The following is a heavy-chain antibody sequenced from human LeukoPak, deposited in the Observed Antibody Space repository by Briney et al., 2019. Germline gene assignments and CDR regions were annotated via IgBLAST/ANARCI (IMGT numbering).Heavy chain of an antibody. J-gene: IGHJ3*02. CDR2: IYYSGST. CDR3: ARHMPYYYDSSGQDDAFDI. CDR1: GGSISSYY. D-gene: IGHD3-22*01. V-gene: IGHV4-59*08. Sequence: SGTLSLTCTVSGGSISSYYWSWIRQPPGKGLEWIGYIYYSGSTNYNPSLKSRVSISVDTSKNQFSLKLSYVTAADTAVYYCARHMPYYYDSSGQDDAFDIWGQGTMVTVSS.